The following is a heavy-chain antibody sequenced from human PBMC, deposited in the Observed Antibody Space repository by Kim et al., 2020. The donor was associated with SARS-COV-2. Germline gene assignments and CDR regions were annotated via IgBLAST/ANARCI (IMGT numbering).Heavy chain of an antibody. CDR3: ASRYSSSWYSVDY. Sequence: GESLKISCKGSGYSFTSYWISWVRQMPGKGLEWMGRIDPSDSYTNYSQSFQGHVTISADKSISTAYLQWSSLKASDTAMYYCASRYSSSWYSVDYWGQGTLVTVSS. J-gene: IGHJ4*02. CDR2: IDPSDSYT. D-gene: IGHD6-13*01. V-gene: IGHV5-10-1*01. CDR1: GYSFTSYW.